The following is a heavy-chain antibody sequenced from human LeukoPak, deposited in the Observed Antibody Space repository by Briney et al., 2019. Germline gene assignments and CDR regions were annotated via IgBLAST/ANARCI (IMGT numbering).Heavy chain of an antibody. CDR1: GGSISSSSYY. J-gene: IGHJ4*02. D-gene: IGHD5-24*01. CDR3: AREGMATKPGLDY. V-gene: IGHV4-39*07. CDR2: IYYSGRT. Sequence: SETLSLTCTVSGGSISSSSYYWGWIRQPPGKGLEWIGSIYYSGRTYYNPSLKSRVTISVDTSKNQFSLKLSSVTAADTAVYYCAREGMATKPGLDYWGQGTLVTVSS.